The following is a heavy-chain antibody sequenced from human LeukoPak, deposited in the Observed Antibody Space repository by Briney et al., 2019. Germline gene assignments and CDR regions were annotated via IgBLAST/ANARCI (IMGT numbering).Heavy chain of an antibody. V-gene: IGHV4-34*01. Sequence: SETLSLTCAVYGGSFSGYYWSWIRQPPGKGLEWIGEINHSGSTNYNPSLKSRVIISVDTSKNQFSLKLSSVTAADTAVYYCARRAVGATRTSFDYWGQGTLVTVSS. CDR2: INHSGST. J-gene: IGHJ4*02. D-gene: IGHD1-26*01. CDR3: ARRAVGATRTSFDY. CDR1: GGSFSGYY.